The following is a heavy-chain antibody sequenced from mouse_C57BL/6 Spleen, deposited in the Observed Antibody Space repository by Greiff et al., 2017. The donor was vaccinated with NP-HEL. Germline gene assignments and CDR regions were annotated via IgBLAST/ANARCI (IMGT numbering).Heavy chain of an antibody. Sequence: QVQLQQSGAELVRPGASVKLSCKASGYTFTDYYINWVKQRPGQGLEWIARIYPNSGGTKYNEKFKSKATLTVDKPSSTAYMQLSSLTSEDSAVYYCARWGYYDYDETFAYWGQGTLVTVSA. J-gene: IGHJ3*01. CDR2: IYPNSGGT. CDR1: GYTFTDYY. CDR3: ARWGYYDYDETFAY. D-gene: IGHD2-4*01. V-gene: IGHV1-76*01.